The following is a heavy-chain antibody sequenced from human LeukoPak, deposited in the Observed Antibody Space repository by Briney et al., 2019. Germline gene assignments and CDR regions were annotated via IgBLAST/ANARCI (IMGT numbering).Heavy chain of an antibody. Sequence: GPQVKVSYKASGGTFSSYAISWVRQAPGQGLEWMGGIIPIFGTANYAQKFQGRVTMTSDRSTSTVAMDLSSLRSDDTAVYYCARESTFRLLRNVSDIWGQGTMVTVSS. D-gene: IGHD5-12*01. V-gene: IGHV1-69*05. CDR3: ARESTFRLLRNVSDI. J-gene: IGHJ3*02. CDR2: IIPIFGTA. CDR1: GGTFSSYA.